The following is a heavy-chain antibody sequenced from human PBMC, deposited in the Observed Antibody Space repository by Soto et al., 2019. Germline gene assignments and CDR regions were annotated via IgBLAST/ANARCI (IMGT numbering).Heavy chain of an antibody. Sequence: GGSLRLSCAASGFTFDDYGMSWVRQAPGKGLEWVSGINWNGGSRGYADSVKGQITISRDNAKNSLYLQMNSLRAENTALYYCAGDYYDSSGYYDYYYGMEVWGQGTTVTVSS. CDR1: GFTFDDYG. CDR3: AGDYYDSSGYYDYYYGMEV. D-gene: IGHD3-22*01. V-gene: IGHV3-20*04. CDR2: INWNGGSR. J-gene: IGHJ6*02.